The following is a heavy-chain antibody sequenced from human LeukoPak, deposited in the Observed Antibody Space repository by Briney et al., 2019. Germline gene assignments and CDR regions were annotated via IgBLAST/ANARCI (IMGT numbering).Heavy chain of an antibody. V-gene: IGHV2-5*02. CDR1: GCSLRTGGGG. CDR2: NYWDEDK. CDR3: AHRGAAAYSYGPPFDY. J-gene: IGHJ4*02. Sequence: SGPTLVNPTQTLTLTCTFSGCSLRTGGGGVGWIRLPPGKALEWLSLNYWDEDKRYSPSLKSRLTITKDTSKNQVVLTMTNMDPVDTATYYCAHRGAAAYSYGPPFDYWGQGTLVTVSS. D-gene: IGHD5-18*01.